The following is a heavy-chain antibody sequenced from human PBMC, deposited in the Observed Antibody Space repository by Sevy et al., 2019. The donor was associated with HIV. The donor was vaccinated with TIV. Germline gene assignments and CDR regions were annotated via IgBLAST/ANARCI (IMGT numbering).Heavy chain of an antibody. D-gene: IGHD2-2*01. J-gene: IGHJ5*02. CDR2: IIPIFGTA. V-gene: IGHV1-69*13. Sequence: ASVKVSCKASGGTFSSYAINWVRQAPGQGLEWMGGIIPIFGTANYAQKFQGRVTITADESTSTAYMELSSLRSEDTAVYYCARTVPAAIHWFDPWDQGTLVTVSS. CDR1: GGTFSSYA. CDR3: ARTVPAAIHWFDP.